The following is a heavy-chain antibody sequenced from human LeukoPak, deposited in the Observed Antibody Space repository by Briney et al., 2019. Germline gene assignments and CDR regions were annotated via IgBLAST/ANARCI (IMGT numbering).Heavy chain of an antibody. J-gene: IGHJ4*02. D-gene: IGHD3-9*01. Sequence: GASVKVSCKTSGYSFNDYYLHWVRQAPGQGLEWMGWINPNSDRTNHAPKFQGRVTLTTDTSITTAYMELSSLISGDTALYYCARDSSDILTGYYHFWGQGTLVTVSS. CDR1: GYSFNDYY. CDR3: ARDSSDILTGYYHF. CDR2: INPNSDRT. V-gene: IGHV1-2*02.